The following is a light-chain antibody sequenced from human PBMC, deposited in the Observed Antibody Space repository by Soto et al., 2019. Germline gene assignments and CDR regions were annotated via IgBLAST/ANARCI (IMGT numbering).Light chain of an antibody. CDR1: QSVSSSY. J-gene: IGKJ5*01. CDR3: RHSAHPIT. Sequence: LAHSAGCVSLPQRERAPLSCRASQSVSSSYVACYQQKPGQAPRLLIYGASNRATGIPDRFSGSGAGTDFTLIFSRRARHKREVCGLRHSAHPIT. CDR2: GAS. V-gene: IGKV3-20*01.